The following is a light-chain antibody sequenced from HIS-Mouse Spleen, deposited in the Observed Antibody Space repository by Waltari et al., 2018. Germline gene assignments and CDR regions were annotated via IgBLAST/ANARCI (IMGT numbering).Light chain of an antibody. Sequence: SYELTQPPSVSVSLGQMARITCSGEALPKKYAYWYQQKPGQFPVLVIYKDSERPSGIPERFSGSSSGTIVTSTISGVQAEDEADYYCLSADSSGTYRVFGGGTKLTVL. CDR3: LSADSSGTYRV. J-gene: IGLJ2*01. V-gene: IGLV3-16*01. CDR2: KDS. CDR1: ALPKKY.